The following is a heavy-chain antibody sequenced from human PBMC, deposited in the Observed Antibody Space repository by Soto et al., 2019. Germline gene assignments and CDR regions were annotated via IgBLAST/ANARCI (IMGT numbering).Heavy chain of an antibody. V-gene: IGHV4-30-4*01. J-gene: IGHJ6*02. CDR1: GGSISFDHYH. Sequence: QVQLQQSGPGLVKPSQTLSLTCTVSGGSISFDHYHWTWIRQPPGKGLEWIGYVHYSGSVLCNPSRQSRVSISVDTSKTQFSLKLSSVTAADTAAYFCAREDDGGDRDYYGLDVWGPGTTVTVSS. CDR3: AREDDGGDRDYYGLDV. D-gene: IGHD2-21*02. CDR2: VHYSGSV.